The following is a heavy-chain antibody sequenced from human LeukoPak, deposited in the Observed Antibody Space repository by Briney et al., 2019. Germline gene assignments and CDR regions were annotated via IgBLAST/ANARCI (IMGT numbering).Heavy chain of an antibody. Sequence: AETRSLTCTVLGGSISTYYWSWIRQPPGKGLEWIGYINYSGSTKYNPSLKSRVTISVDTSRNQLSLKVSSVTAADTAFYYCARHPSSSGMYYLDYGGEGTLVTVSS. CDR2: INYSGST. D-gene: IGHD6-19*01. CDR1: GGSISTYY. V-gene: IGHV4-59*08. J-gene: IGHJ4*02. CDR3: ARHPSSSGMYYLDY.